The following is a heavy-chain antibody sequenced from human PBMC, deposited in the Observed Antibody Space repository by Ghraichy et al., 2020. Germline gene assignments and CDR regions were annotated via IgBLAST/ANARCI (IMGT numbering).Heavy chain of an antibody. CDR1: GGSFSGYY. V-gene: IGHV4-34*01. Sequence: SETLSLTCAVYGGSFSGYYWTWIRQAPGKGLAWIGEINHSGSTNYNPSLKSRVTISVDTSKKQFSLKLSSVTAADTAVYYCARGVGDIVVVPATYYYYYYGMDVWGQGTTVTVSS. D-gene: IGHD2-2*01. CDR3: ARGVGDIVVVPATYYYYYYGMDV. J-gene: IGHJ6*02. CDR2: INHSGST.